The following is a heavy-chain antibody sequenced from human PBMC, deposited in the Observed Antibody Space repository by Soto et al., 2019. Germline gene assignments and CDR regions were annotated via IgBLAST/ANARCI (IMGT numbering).Heavy chain of an antibody. J-gene: IGHJ4*02. V-gene: IGHV3-23*01. D-gene: IGHD3-22*01. CDR1: GFTFSNYA. Sequence: EVQLLESGGGLVQPGGSLTLSCAASGFTFSNYAMSWVRQAPGKGLEWVSAISGSGGTTYHADSVKGRFTISRDNSKNTLFLQMNCLRAEDTAVYYCATDSSGSYGVFDYWGQGTLVTFSS. CDR2: ISGSGGTT. CDR3: ATDSSGSYGVFDY.